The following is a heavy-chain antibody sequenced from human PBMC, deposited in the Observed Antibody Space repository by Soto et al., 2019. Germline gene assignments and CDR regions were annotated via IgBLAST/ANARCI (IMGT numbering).Heavy chain of an antibody. Sequence: QVQLVQSGAEVKKPVSSVKVSCKAAGGTFSSYAISWVRQAPGQGLEWMGGIIPIFGTANYAQKFQGRVTITADESTSTAYMELSRLRSEDTGVYYCARYSGYDVKYYYYYYGMYVWGQGTTFTVSS. V-gene: IGHV1-69*19. CDR3: ARYSGYDVKYYYYYYGMYV. J-gene: IGHJ6*02. D-gene: IGHD5-12*01. CDR2: IIPIFGTA. CDR1: GGTFSSYA.